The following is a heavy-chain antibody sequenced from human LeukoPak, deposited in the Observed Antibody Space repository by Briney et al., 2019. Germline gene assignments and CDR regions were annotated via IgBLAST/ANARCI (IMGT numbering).Heavy chain of an antibody. CDR2: INPSGGST. J-gene: IGHJ3*02. V-gene: IGHV1-46*01. CDR3: ARDRPNVDSSGYYSRHDAFDI. D-gene: IGHD3-22*01. CDR1: GYTFTSYY. Sequence: ASVRVSCKASGYTFTSYYMHWVRQAPGQGLEWMGIINPSGGSTSYAQKFQGRVTISVDTSKNQFSLKLSSVTAADTAVYYCARDRPNVDSSGYYSRHDAFDIWGQGTLVTVSS.